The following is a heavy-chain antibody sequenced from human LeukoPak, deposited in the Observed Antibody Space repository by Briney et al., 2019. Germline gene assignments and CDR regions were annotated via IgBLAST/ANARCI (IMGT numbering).Heavy chain of an antibody. Sequence: ASVKVSCKASGYTFTSYDINWVRQATGQGLEWMGWMNPNSGNTGYAQKFQGRVTITRNTSISTAYMELSSLRSEDTAVYYCARNGLGGSGSYYKYYYYYYMDVWGKGTTVTVSS. V-gene: IGHV1-8*03. J-gene: IGHJ6*03. CDR2: MNPNSGNT. CDR1: GYTFTSYD. D-gene: IGHD3-10*01. CDR3: ARNGLGGSGSYYKYYYYYYMDV.